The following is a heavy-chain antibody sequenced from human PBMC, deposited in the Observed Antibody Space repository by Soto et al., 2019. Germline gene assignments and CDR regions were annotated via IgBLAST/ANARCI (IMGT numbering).Heavy chain of an antibody. V-gene: IGHV1-69*01. Sequence: QVHLVQSGAEVKKPGSSVKVSCKDTRGTLRNFVIDWLRQAPGQGPEWMGGIIPFFGTTNYAQKFQGRLTLTADESTRTAYMELDRLRSEDTAIYYCARTRGDYGQNVWFDPWGQGTLITVSS. D-gene: IGHD4-17*01. CDR1: RGTLRNFV. J-gene: IGHJ5*02. CDR2: IIPFFGTT. CDR3: ARTRGDYGQNVWFDP.